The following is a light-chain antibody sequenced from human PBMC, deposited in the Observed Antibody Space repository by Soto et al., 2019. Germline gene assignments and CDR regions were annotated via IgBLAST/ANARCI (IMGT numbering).Light chain of an antibody. J-gene: IGKJ1*01. V-gene: IGKV1-5*01. Sequence: DIQMTQSPSTLSASVGDRVTITCRASQSISNWLAWYQQKPGKAPKLLIYAASTLQSGVPSRFSGSGSGTDFTLTISRLEPEDFAVYYCQHYGDSPTWTFGQGTKVDIK. CDR1: QSISNW. CDR2: AAS. CDR3: QHYGDSPTWT.